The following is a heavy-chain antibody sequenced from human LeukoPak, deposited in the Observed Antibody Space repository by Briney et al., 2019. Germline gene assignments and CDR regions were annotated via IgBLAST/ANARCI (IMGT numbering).Heavy chain of an antibody. CDR1: GFTLSDFW. Sequence: GGSLRLSCAASGFTLSDFWMSWVRQAPGKGLVWISNINEHGTTAYADSVKGRFTISRDNAKNILCLQMNSLRAEDTAVYYCARVRGGNWGQGTLVTVSS. D-gene: IGHD3-16*01. V-gene: IGHV3-74*01. J-gene: IGHJ4*02. CDR2: INEHGTT. CDR3: ARVRGGN.